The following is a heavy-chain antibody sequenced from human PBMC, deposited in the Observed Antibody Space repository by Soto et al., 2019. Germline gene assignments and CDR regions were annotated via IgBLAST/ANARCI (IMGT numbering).Heavy chain of an antibody. J-gene: IGHJ4*02. CDR2: IYWNDDK. CDR1: GFSLSPSGVG. D-gene: IGHD3-22*01. Sequence: SGPTLVNPTQTLTLTCTFSGFSLSPSGVGVGWIRQPPGKALEWLALIYWNDDKRYSPSLKSRLTITKDTSKNQVVLTMTNMDPVDTATYYCAHXGEYYYDSSGYYHPADYWGRGTLVTVSS. V-gene: IGHV2-5*01. CDR3: AHXGEYYYDSSGYYHPADY.